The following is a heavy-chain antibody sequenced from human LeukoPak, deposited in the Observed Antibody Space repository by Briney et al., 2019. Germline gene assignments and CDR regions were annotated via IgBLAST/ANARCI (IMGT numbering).Heavy chain of an antibody. CDR3: ARHYFESSGFYQPPGY. Sequence: PSETLSLTCTVAGGSISSSTYYWGWVRQPPGNGLEWIGRIYYSGSTYYNPSLQSRVTISVDPSRNQFSLKLSSVTAADTAVYYCARHYFESSGFYQPPGYWGQGTLVTVSS. V-gene: IGHV4-39*01. J-gene: IGHJ4*02. D-gene: IGHD3-22*01. CDR2: IYYSGST. CDR1: GGSISSSTYY.